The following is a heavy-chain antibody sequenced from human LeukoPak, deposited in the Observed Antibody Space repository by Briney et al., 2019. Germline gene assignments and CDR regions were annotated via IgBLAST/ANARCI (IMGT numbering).Heavy chain of an antibody. CDR2: IYYSGST. D-gene: IGHD6-13*01. Sequence: PSETLSLTCTVSGGSISSYYWSWIRQPPGKGLEWIGYIYYSGSTNYNPSLKSRVTISVDTSKNQFSLKLSSVTAADTAVYYCARDKGIIAAAGTTPFDYWGQGTLVTVSS. CDR1: GGSISSYY. V-gene: IGHV4-59*01. J-gene: IGHJ4*02. CDR3: ARDKGIIAAAGTTPFDY.